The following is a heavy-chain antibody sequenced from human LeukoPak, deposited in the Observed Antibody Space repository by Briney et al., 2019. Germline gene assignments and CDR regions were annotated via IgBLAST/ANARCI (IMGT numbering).Heavy chain of an antibody. CDR2: IWYDGSSK. CDR3: AKDFGYSGYDPIDY. D-gene: IGHD5-12*01. J-gene: IGHJ4*02. Sequence: GRSLRLSCAASGFTFSSYAMHWVRQAPGKGLQWVAVIWYDGSSKYYADSVKGRFTISRDNSKNTLYLQMNSLRADDTAVYYCAKDFGYSGYDPIDYWGQGTLVTVSS. V-gene: IGHV3-33*06. CDR1: GFTFSSYA.